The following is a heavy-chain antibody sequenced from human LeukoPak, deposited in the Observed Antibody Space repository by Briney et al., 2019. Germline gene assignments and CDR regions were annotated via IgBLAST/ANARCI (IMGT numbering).Heavy chain of an antibody. D-gene: IGHD2-15*01. CDR3: ARDGDNCSGGSCYIEGWFDP. V-gene: IGHV4-59*11. CDR2: IYYSGST. Sequence: PSETLSLTCTVSGGSISSHYWSWLRQPPGKGLEWIGYIYYSGSTNYNPSLKSRVTISVDTSKNQFSLKLSSVTAADTAVYYCARDGDNCSGGSCYIEGWFDPWGQGTLVTVSS. CDR1: GGSISSHY. J-gene: IGHJ5*02.